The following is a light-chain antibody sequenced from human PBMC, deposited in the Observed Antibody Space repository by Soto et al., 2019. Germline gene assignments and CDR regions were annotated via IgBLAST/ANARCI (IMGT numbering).Light chain of an antibody. J-gene: IGKJ4*01. CDR3: QQFNIYPLT. Sequence: DIQLTQSPSFLSASVGDRVTITCRASQGIKDFLAWYQQKPGKAPKLLIYAASTLQAGVPTRFSGFAPGTEFTLTINNLQPADSATYYCQQFNIYPLTFGGGTKVEIK. CDR2: AAS. V-gene: IGKV1-9*01. CDR1: QGIKDF.